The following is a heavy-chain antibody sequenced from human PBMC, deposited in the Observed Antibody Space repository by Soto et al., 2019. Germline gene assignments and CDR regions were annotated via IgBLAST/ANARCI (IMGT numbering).Heavy chain of an antibody. Sequence: SETLSLTCTVSGGSISSGGYYWSWIRQHPGKGLEWIGYIYYSGSTYYNPSLKSRVTISVDTSKNQFSLKLSSVTAADTAVYYCARERWLQATFDYWGQGTLVTVS. D-gene: IGHD5-12*01. CDR2: IYYSGST. V-gene: IGHV4-31*03. CDR3: ARERWLQATFDY. J-gene: IGHJ4*02. CDR1: GGSISSGGYY.